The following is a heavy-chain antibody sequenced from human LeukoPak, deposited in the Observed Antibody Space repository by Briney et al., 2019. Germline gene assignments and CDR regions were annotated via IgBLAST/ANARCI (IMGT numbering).Heavy chain of an antibody. J-gene: IGHJ4*02. CDR2: ISGSGGST. CDR3: AKVARAGSSGWSSYYFDY. CDR1: GFTYSSYA. D-gene: IGHD6-19*01. Sequence: PGGSLRLSCAGSGFTYSSYAMSWVRQAPGKGLEWVSGISGSGGSTYSTDSVKGRFTISRDNSKNTLYLQMNSLRAEDTAAYYCAKVARAGSSGWSSYYFDYWGQGTLVTASS. V-gene: IGHV3-23*01.